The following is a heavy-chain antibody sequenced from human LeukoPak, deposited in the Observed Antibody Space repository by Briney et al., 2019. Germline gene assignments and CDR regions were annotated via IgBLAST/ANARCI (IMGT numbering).Heavy chain of an antibody. V-gene: IGHV4-59*01. D-gene: IGHD2-2*01. CDR2: IYYSGST. CDR1: GGSISSYY. J-gene: IGHJ6*02. Sequence: SETLSLTCTVSGGSISSYYRSWIRQPPGKGLEWIGYIYYSGSTNYNPSLKSRVTISVDTSKNQFSLKLSSVTAADTAVYYCARVPVVVVPAASRYYYYYYGMDVWGQGTTVTVSS. CDR3: ARVPVVVVPAASRYYYYYYGMDV.